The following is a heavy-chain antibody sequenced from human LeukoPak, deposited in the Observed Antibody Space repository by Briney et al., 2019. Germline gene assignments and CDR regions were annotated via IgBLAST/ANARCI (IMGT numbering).Heavy chain of an antibody. CDR3: ARIAAAGILDYYYYMDV. D-gene: IGHD6-13*01. V-gene: IGHV1-2*02. CDR1: GYTFTGYY. CDR2: INPNSGGT. Sequence: ASVKVSCKASGYTFTGYYMHWVRQAPGQGLEWMGWINPNSGGTNYAQKFQGRVTMTRDTSISTAYMELSRLRSDDTAVYYCARIAAAGILDYYYYMDVWGKGTTVTVSS. J-gene: IGHJ6*03.